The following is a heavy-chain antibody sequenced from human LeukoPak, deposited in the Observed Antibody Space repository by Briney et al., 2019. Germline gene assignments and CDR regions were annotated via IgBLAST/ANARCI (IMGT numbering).Heavy chain of an antibody. J-gene: IGHJ4*02. CDR2: SGGSGGAT. CDR3: AKGKDFNGYYVDS. V-gene: IGHV3-23*01. CDR1: GFTFSSFG. Sequence: GGSLRLSCAASGFTFSSFGMSWVRQSPETGLEWVSVSGGSGGATHYAESVKGRFTISRDNSKNTLSLEMSRLRADDTAVYYCAKGKDFNGYYVDSWGQGTLVTVSS. D-gene: IGHD3-3*01.